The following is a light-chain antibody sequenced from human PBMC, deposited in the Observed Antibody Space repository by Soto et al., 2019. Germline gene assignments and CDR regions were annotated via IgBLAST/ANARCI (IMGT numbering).Light chain of an antibody. CDR2: EVS. Sequence: QSALTQPPSASGSPGQSVTISCTGTSSDVGGYNYVSWYQQHPGKAPKLMIYEVSKRPSGVPDRLSGSKSGNTASLTVSGLQAEDEADYYCSSYAGSNNVYVFGTGTKLTVL. CDR3: SSYAGSNNVYV. CDR1: SSDVGGYNY. V-gene: IGLV2-8*01. J-gene: IGLJ1*01.